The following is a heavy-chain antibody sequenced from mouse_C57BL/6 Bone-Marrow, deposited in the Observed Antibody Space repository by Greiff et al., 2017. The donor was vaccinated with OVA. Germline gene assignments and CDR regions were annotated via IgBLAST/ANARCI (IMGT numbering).Heavy chain of an antibody. V-gene: IGHV1-64*01. CDR2: IHPNSGST. Sequence: QVQLQQSGAELVKPGASVKLSCKASGYTFTSYWMHWVKQRPGQGLEWIGMIHPNSGSTNYNEKFKSKATLTVDKSSSTAYMQLSSLTSEDSAVYYCAREAANLYYFDYWGQGTTLTVSS. CDR3: AREAANLYYFDY. J-gene: IGHJ2*01. CDR1: GYTFTSYW. D-gene: IGHD6-1*01.